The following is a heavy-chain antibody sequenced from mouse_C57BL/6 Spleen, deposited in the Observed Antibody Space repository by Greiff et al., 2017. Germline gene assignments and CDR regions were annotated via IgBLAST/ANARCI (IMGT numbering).Heavy chain of an antibody. CDR1: GYTFTSYW. CDR2: INPSSGYT. D-gene: IGHD1-1*01. Sequence: QVQLKQSGAELAKPGASVKLSCKASGYTFTSYWMHWVKQRPGQGLEWIGYINPSSGYTKYNQKFKDKATLTADKSSSTAYMQLSSLTSEDSAVYYCARSRYYGSSYDYAMDYWGQGTSVTVSS. CDR3: ARSRYYGSSYDYAMDY. J-gene: IGHJ4*01. V-gene: IGHV1-7*01.